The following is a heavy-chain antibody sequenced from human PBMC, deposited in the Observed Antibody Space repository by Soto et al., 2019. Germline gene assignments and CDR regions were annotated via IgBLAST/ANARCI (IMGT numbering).Heavy chain of an antibody. D-gene: IGHD2-15*01. CDR3: ARAFPYCSGGSCYSADWFDP. CDR2: MNPNSGNT. CDR1: GYTFTRYD. V-gene: IGHV1-8*01. Sequence: ASVKVSCKACGYTFTRYDINWVRQATGQGLEWMGWMNPNSGNTGYAQKFQGRVTMTRNTSISTAYMELSSLRSEDTAVYYCARAFPYCSGGSCYSADWFDPWGQGTLVTVSS. J-gene: IGHJ5*02.